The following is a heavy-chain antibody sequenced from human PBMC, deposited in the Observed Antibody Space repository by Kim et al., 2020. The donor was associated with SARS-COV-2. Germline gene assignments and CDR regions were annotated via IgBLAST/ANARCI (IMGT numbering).Heavy chain of an antibody. Sequence: GGSLRLSCAASGFTFSSYAMSWVRQAPGKGLEWVSAISGSGGSTNYADSVKGRFTISRDNSKNTLYLQMNSLRVEDTAVYYCAKVQTSGSYYADLDYWGQGTLVTVSA. CDR3: AKVQTSGSYYADLDY. D-gene: IGHD1-26*01. V-gene: IGHV3-23*01. CDR2: ISGSGGST. CDR1: GFTFSSYA. J-gene: IGHJ4*02.